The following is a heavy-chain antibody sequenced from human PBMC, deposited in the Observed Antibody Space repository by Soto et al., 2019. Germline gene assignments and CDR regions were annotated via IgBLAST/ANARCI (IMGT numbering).Heavy chain of an antibody. CDR1: GDSISSGGYS. D-gene: IGHD3-22*01. Sequence: QVQLQESGSGLVQPSQTLSLTCTVSGDSISSGGYSWSWIRQPPRQGLEWIGYIYHTGSTSYSPYLKSRVTMSVDKSKNQFSLSLNSVTAADTAIYYCARAHYGPSGYYFDSWGQGALFTVSS. CDR3: ARAHYGPSGYYFDS. J-gene: IGHJ4*02. V-gene: IGHV4-30-2*01. CDR2: IYHTGST.